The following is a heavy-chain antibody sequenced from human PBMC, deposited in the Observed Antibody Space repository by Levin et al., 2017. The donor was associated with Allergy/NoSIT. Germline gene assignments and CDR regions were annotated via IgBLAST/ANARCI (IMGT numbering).Heavy chain of an antibody. J-gene: IGHJ4*02. D-gene: IGHD2-15*01. CDR2: ITPITGIV. V-gene: IGHV1-69*01. Sequence: KISCRASGGTFSSYAIHWVRQAPGQGLEWMGGITPITGIVNYAQTFQGRVTITADECTSTVFVDLTSLRSEDTAGYYCARGGEQYCTGSACYSHLASWAQGTLVTFSS. CDR3: ARGGEQYCTGSACYSHLAS. CDR1: GGTFSSYA.